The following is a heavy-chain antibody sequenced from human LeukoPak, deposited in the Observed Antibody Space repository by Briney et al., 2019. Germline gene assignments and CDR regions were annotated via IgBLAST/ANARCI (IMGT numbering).Heavy chain of an antibody. CDR1: GFTFSSYN. V-gene: IGHV3-48*01. J-gene: IGHJ4*02. CDR2: ITGSSSK. Sequence: PGGSLRLSCAASGFTFSSYNMNWVRQAPGKGLEWVSQITGSSSKYYADSVRGRFTISRDNSKNTLYLQMNSLRAEDTAVYYCAKDGDIVVVPAASVDYWGQGTLVTVSS. D-gene: IGHD2-2*01. CDR3: AKDGDIVVVPAASVDY.